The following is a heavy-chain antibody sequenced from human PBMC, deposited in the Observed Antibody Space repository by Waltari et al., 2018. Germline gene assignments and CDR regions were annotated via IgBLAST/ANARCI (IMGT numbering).Heavy chain of an antibody. Sequence: QVQLLESGPGLVRPSATLSLTCAVSGYSIRSGYYWGWIRQPPGKGLEWIANIYHSGSTDYNPSLKSRVTISVDTYKNQFSLKLSSVTAADTAVYYCTRLFGGSVWEAFDIWGQGTMVTVSS. D-gene: IGHD3-3*01. J-gene: IGHJ3*02. V-gene: IGHV4-38-2*01. CDR3: TRLFGGSVWEAFDI. CDR1: GYSIRSGYY. CDR2: IYHSGST.